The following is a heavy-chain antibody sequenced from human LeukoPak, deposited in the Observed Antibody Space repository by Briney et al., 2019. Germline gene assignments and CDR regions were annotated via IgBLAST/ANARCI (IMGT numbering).Heavy chain of an antibody. D-gene: IGHD2-8*01. V-gene: IGHV1-2*02. CDR1: GYTFTGYY. J-gene: IGHJ4*02. CDR3: ARQSLMNFDY. CDR2: INPNTGDT. Sequence: GASVKVSCKVSGYTFTGYYRHYVRQALGQGLEWMGWINPNTGDTKYAQKFQGRVTMTRDTSISTAYMELSRLRSDDTTVYYCARQSLMNFDYWGQGTLVTVSS.